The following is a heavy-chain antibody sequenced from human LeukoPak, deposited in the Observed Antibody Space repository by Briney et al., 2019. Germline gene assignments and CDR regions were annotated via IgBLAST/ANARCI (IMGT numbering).Heavy chain of an antibody. CDR2: ISGSGGST. V-gene: IGHV3-23*01. CDR1: GFTFSRYS. D-gene: IGHD3-10*01. Sequence: SGGSLRLSCAASGFTFSRYSMNWVRQAPGKGLEWVSDISGSGGSTYYADSVKGRFTISRDNSKNTLYLQMNSLRAEDTAVYYCAKDSHYYGSGSYPYFDYWGQGTLVTVSS. J-gene: IGHJ4*02. CDR3: AKDSHYYGSGSYPYFDY.